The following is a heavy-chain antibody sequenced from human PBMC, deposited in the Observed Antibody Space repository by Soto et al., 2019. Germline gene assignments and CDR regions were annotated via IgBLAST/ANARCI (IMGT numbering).Heavy chain of an antibody. Sequence: SETLSLTCTVSGGSISSYYWSWIRQPPGKGLEWIGYIYYSGSTNYNPSLKSRVTISVDTSKNQFSLKLSSVTAADTAVYYCARSPDIVVVPAAMIGRGGYFDYWGQGTLVTVS. CDR1: GGSISSYY. CDR3: ARSPDIVVVPAAMIGRGGYFDY. D-gene: IGHD2-2*01. V-gene: IGHV4-59*01. CDR2: IYYSGST. J-gene: IGHJ4*02.